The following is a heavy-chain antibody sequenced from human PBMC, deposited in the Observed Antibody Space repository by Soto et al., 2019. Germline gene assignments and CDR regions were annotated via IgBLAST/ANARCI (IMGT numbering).Heavy chain of an antibody. CDR1: GFTFSSYA. Sequence: PGGSLRLSCAASGFTFSSYAMHWVRQAPGKGLEWVAVISYDGSNKYYADSVKGRFTISRDNSKNTLYLQMNSLRAEDTAVYYCARDLETVTRGGHYYYCGMDVWGQGTTVTVS. CDR3: ARDLETVTRGGHYYYCGMDV. V-gene: IGHV3-30-3*01. J-gene: IGHJ6*02. CDR2: ISYDGSNK. D-gene: IGHD4-4*01.